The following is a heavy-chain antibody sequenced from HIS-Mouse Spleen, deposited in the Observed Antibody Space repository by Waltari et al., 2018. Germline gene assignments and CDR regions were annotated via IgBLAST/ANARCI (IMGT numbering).Heavy chain of an antibody. CDR2: INPNSGGT. CDR1: GYTFTGYY. V-gene: IGHV1-2*02. CDR3: ARGYSSSSYFDY. D-gene: IGHD6-6*01. Sequence: QVQLVQSGAEVKKPGASVKVSCKASGYTFTGYYMHWVRQAPGQGLEWMGWINPNSGGTNYAQKVQGRVTMTRDTSISTAYMELSRLRSDDTAVYYCARGYSSSSYFDYWGQGTLVTVSS. J-gene: IGHJ4*02.